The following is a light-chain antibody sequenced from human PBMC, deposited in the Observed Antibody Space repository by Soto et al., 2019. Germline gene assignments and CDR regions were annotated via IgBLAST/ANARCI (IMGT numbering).Light chain of an antibody. V-gene: IGKV3-20*01. CDR3: QQYSNSLWT. J-gene: IGKJ1*01. Sequence: EIVLTQSPGTLSLSPGERVTLSCRASQSVSSSYLAWYQQKRGQAPRLLIYGASSRATGIPDRFSGSGSGTDFTLTISRLEPEDFAVYYFQQYSNSLWTFGQGTKVEIK. CDR1: QSVSSSY. CDR2: GAS.